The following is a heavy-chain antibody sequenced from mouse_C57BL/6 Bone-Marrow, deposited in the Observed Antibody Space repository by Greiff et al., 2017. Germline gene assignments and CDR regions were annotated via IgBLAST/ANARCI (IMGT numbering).Heavy chain of an antibody. V-gene: IGHV1-59*01. CDR3: AREGQLRLREEFDY. CDR2: IDPSDSYT. Sequence: QVQLQQPGAELVRPGTSVKLSCKASGYTFTSYWMHWVKQRPGQGLEWIGVIDPSDSYTNYNQKFKGKATLTVDTSSSTAYMQLSSLTSEDSAVYYCAREGQLRLREEFDYWGKGTTLTVSS. D-gene: IGHD3-2*02. CDR1: GYTFTSYW. J-gene: IGHJ2*01.